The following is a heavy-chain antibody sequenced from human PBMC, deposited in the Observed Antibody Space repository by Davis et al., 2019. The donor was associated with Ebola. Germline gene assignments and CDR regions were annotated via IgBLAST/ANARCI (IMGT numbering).Heavy chain of an antibody. CDR2: IKQDGSEK. J-gene: IGHJ6*02. CDR1: GFTFSSYW. V-gene: IGHV3-7*01. D-gene: IGHD2-21*02. Sequence: PGGSLRLSCAASGFTFSSYWMTWVRQAPGKGLEWVANIKQDGSEKYYVDSVKGRFTVSRDNAKNSLYLQMNSLRAEDTAVYYCAGTYGVVTAIGDYGMDVWGQGTTVTVSS. CDR3: AGTYGVVTAIGDYGMDV.